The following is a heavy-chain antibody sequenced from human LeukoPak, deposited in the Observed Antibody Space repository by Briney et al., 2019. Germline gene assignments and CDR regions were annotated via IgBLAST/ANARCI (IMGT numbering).Heavy chain of an antibody. CDR3: ARDGDSSGYYEGPFNYYYYGMDV. V-gene: IGHV1-18*01. J-gene: IGHJ6*02. Sequence: ASETVSFTASGYTFTSYGISWVRQAPGQGLEWMGWISAYNGNTNYAQKLQGRVTMTTDTSTSTAYMELRSLRSDDTAVYYCARDGDSSGYYEGPFNYYYYGMDVWGQGTTVTVSS. D-gene: IGHD3-22*01. CDR2: ISAYNGNT. CDR1: GYTFTSYG.